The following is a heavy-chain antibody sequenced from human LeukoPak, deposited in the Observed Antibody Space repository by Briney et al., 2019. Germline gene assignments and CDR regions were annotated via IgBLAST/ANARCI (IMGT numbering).Heavy chain of an antibody. CDR2: INHSGRT. Sequence: SETLSLTCAVYGGSFSDYFWGWIRQPPGKGLEWIGEINHSGRTYYNPSLKSRVTISVDTSKNQFSLKLSSVTAADTAVYYCAGGGLLWFGENQPFDYWGQGTLVTVSS. CDR3: AGGGLLWFGENQPFDY. J-gene: IGHJ4*02. D-gene: IGHD3-10*01. CDR1: GGSFSDYF. V-gene: IGHV4-34*01.